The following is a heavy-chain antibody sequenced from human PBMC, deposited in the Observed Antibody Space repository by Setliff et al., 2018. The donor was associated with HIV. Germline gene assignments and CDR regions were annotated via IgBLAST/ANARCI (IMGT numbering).Heavy chain of an antibody. Sequence: PSETLSLSCAVSGGSISSNWWSWVRQSPGKGLEWIGEIYHSGSTHYNPSLQSRVTISVDTSKNQFSLKLSSVTAADTAVYYCARHASGDSVSPISYWFDPWGQGTLVTVSS. CDR3: ARHASGDSVSPISYWFDP. CDR1: GGSISSNW. CDR2: IYHSGST. D-gene: IGHD4-17*01. V-gene: IGHV4-4*02. J-gene: IGHJ5*02.